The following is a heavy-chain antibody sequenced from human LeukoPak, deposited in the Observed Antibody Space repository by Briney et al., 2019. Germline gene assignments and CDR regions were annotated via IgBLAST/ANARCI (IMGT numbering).Heavy chain of an antibody. CDR2: INPNSGGT. J-gene: IGHJ4*02. CDR3: ARGSCSSGYYCPQYFDY. Sequence: ASVKVSCKASGYTFTGYYMHWVRQAPGQGLEWMGWINPNSGGTNYAQKFQGRVTITADESTTTAYMELSSLRSEDTAVYYCARGSCSSGYYCPQYFDYWGQGTLVTVSS. V-gene: IGHV1-2*02. CDR1: GYTFTGYY. D-gene: IGHD3-22*01.